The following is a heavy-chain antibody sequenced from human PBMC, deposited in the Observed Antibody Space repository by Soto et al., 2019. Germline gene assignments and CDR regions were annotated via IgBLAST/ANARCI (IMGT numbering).Heavy chain of an antibody. J-gene: IGHJ5*02. V-gene: IGHV3-30*18. CDR2: ISYDGSNK. CDR1: GLNFSSYG. Sequence: GGSLRLSCAASGLNFSSYGMHWVRKAPGKGLEWVAVISYDGSNKYYAHSVKGRFTISRDNSKNTLYLQMNSLRAEDTAVYYFAKDYCIITSCPNWFDPWGQGTLVTVSS. CDR3: AKDYCIITSCPNWFDP. D-gene: IGHD2-2*01.